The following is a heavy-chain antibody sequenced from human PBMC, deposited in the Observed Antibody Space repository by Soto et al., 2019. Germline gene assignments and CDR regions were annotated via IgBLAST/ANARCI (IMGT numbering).Heavy chain of an antibody. CDR2: IIPILGSP. V-gene: IGHV1-69*01. Sequence: QVLLVQSGAEVKKPGSSVKVSCKVSGGSFRRYAISWVGQAPGQGLEWMGGIIPILGSPNYAQKFQDRVTIIADESTSTPSMELSSLRSEDAAVYYCASRERVDAFDIWGQGTMVTVSS. D-gene: IGHD1-26*01. CDR1: GGSFRRYA. CDR3: ASRERVDAFDI. J-gene: IGHJ3*02.